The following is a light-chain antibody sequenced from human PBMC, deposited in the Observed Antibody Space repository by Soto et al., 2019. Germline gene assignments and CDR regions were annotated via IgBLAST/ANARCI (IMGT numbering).Light chain of an antibody. CDR2: GAS. CDR3: QQYDTWPRT. J-gene: IGKJ1*01. V-gene: IGKV3-15*01. Sequence: EIVLPQSPGTLSLSPGERATLSCRASQSVSSNFAWYLQKPGQAPILLIYGASTRATAVPARFTASGSGTEFSLTISSLQSDDLGVYYCQQYDTWPRTFGQGTKVDIK. CDR1: QSVSSN.